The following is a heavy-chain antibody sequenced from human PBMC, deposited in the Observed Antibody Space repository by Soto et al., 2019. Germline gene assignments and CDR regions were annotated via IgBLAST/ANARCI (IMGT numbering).Heavy chain of an antibody. V-gene: IGHV3-21*01. Sequence: EVQLVESGGGLVKPGGSLRLSCAASRFTFSSYSMNWVRQAPGKGLEWVSSISSSSSYIYYADSVKGRFTISRDNAKNSLYLQMNSLRAEDMAVYYCARVGSYFAFDIWGQGTMVTVSS. CDR2: ISSSSSYI. CDR1: RFTFSSYS. CDR3: ARVGSYFAFDI. J-gene: IGHJ3*02. D-gene: IGHD1-26*01.